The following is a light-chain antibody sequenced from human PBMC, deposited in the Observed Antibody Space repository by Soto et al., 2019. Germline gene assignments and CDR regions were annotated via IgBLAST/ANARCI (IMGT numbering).Light chain of an antibody. Sequence: EIVLTQSPATLSLSPGERATLSCRASQSVSSYLAWYQQKPGRAPTLLIYDASNRATSITARCSGSGSGTDFTLTISSIEPEDFAVYYCQQRSNWPPITFGQGTRLEIK. CDR1: QSVSSY. V-gene: IGKV3-11*01. J-gene: IGKJ5*01. CDR3: QQRSNWPPIT. CDR2: DAS.